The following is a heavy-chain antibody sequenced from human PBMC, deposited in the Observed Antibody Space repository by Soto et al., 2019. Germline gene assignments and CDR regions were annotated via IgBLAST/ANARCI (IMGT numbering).Heavy chain of an antibody. CDR2: INPDTGAT. D-gene: IGHD4-17*01. Sequence: QVQLAQSGAEVKEPGASVKVSCKASGYTFSHYYMHWVRQAPGQGLEWMGWINPDTGATKYAQKYEGRVTKTRDTSISTAYLEVTGLRSDDTAVFYCARKVRDYHFDYWGQGTLVTVST. CDR3: ARKVRDYHFDY. V-gene: IGHV1-2*02. J-gene: IGHJ4*02. CDR1: GYTFSHYY.